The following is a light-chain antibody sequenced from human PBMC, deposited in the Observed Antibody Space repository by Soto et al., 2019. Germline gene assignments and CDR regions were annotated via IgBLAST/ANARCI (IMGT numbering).Light chain of an antibody. CDR2: GAP. V-gene: IGKV3-15*01. Sequence: ETVMTQSPATLSVSPGERATLSCRASQSVSGNLAWYQQRPGQAPRLLIYGAPTRATGIPARFSGSGSGTEFTLTISSLQSEDCAVYYCQQYNNWPPLTFGGGTKVEIK. J-gene: IGKJ4*01. CDR1: QSVSGN. CDR3: QQYNNWPPLT.